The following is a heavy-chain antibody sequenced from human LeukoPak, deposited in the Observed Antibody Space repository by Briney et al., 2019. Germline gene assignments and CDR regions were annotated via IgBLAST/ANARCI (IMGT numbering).Heavy chain of an antibody. V-gene: IGHV3-21*01. J-gene: IGHJ4*02. D-gene: IGHD6-13*01. CDR2: ISSSSSYI. CDR3: ARDLPIARHFDY. Sequence: GGSLRLSCAASGFTFSSYSMNWVRQAPGKGLEWVSSISSSSSYIYYADSVKGRFTISRDNAKNSLYPQMNSLRAEDTAVYYCARDLPIARHFDYWGQGTLVTVSS. CDR1: GFTFSSYS.